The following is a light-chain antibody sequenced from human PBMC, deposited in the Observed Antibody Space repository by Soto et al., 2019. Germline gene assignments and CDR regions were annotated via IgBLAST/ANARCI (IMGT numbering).Light chain of an antibody. V-gene: IGKV1-27*01. Sequence: DIQMTQSPSSLSASVGDRVTITCRASQGISNYLAWYQQKPGKVPKLLIYTASTLQSGVPSRFSGSGSGTDFTLTISSLQPGDVATYYCQKHNIAPGTFGPGTRVDIK. CDR2: TAS. CDR1: QGISNY. J-gene: IGKJ3*01. CDR3: QKHNIAPGT.